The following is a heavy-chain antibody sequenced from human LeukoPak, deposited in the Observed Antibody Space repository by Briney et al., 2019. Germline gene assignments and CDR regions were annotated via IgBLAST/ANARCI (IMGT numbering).Heavy chain of an antibody. CDR2: IYTSGST. Sequence: SETLSLTCTVSGGSISSYYWSWIRQPPGKGLEWIGYIYTSGSTNYNPSLKRRVTISVDTSKNQFSLKLSSVTAADTAVYYCAGLNRGTPFDPWGQGTLVNVSS. J-gene: IGHJ5*02. D-gene: IGHD1-14*01. V-gene: IGHV4-4*09. CDR3: AGLNRGTPFDP. CDR1: GGSISSYY.